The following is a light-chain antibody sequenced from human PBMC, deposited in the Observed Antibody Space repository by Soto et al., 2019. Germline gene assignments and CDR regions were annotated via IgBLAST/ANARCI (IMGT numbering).Light chain of an antibody. CDR1: QSVSSSY. J-gene: IGKJ2*01. CDR2: GAS. CDR3: QQYCSSLYT. V-gene: IGKV3-20*01. Sequence: EIVLTQSPGTLSLSPGERAILSCRASQSVSSSYLAWYQQKPGQAPRLLIYGASSRATGIPDRFSGSGSGTDFTLTISSLEAEDFAVYYCQQYCSSLYTFGQGTKLEIK.